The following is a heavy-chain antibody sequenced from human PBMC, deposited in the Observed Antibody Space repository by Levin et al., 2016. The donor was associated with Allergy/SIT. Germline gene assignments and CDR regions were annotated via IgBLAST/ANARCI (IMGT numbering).Heavy chain of an antibody. CDR2: IYYSGST. J-gene: IGHJ2*01. V-gene: IGHV4-39*01. CDR3: ARPRTTVTYANWYFDL. D-gene: IGHD4-17*01. Sequence: VRQMPGKGLEWIGSIYYSGSTYYNPSLKSRVTISVDTSKNQFSLKLSSVTAADTAVYYCARPRTTVTYANWYFDLWGRGTLVTVSS.